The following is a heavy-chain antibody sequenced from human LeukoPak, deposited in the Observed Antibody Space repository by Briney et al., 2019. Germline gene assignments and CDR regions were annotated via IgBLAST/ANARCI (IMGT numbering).Heavy chain of an antibody. V-gene: IGHV3-21*01. CDR1: GFTVSSNY. CDR3: ARGKWELLGAFDI. J-gene: IGHJ3*02. Sequence: PGGSLRLSCAASGFTVSSNYMSWVRQAPGKGLEWVSSISSSSSYIYYADSVKGRFTISRDNAKNSLYLQMNSLRAEDTAVYYCARGKWELLGAFDIWGQGTMVTVSS. D-gene: IGHD1-26*01. CDR2: ISSSSSYI.